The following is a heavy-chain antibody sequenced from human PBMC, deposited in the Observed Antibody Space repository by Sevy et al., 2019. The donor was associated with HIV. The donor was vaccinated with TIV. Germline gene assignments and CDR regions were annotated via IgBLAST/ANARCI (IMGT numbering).Heavy chain of an antibody. CDR3: ARDGGSYGYLY. D-gene: IGHD5-18*01. V-gene: IGHV3-66*02. Sequence: GGSLRLSCAASRFTVSSNYMSWVRQAPGKGLEWVSVIYSGGSTYYADSVKGRFIISRDNSKNTLYLQMNSLRAEDTAVYYCARDGGSYGYLYWGQGTLVTVSS. CDR1: RFTVSSNY. J-gene: IGHJ4*02. CDR2: IYSGGST.